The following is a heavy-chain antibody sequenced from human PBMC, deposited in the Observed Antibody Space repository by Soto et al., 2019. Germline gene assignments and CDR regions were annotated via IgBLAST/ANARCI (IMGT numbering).Heavy chain of an antibody. CDR2: IYYSGST. Sequence: SETLSLTCTVSGGSISSYYWSWIRQPPGKGLEWIGYIYYSGSTNYNPSLKSRVTISVDTSKNQFSLKLSSVTAADTAVYYCARHGPIAAAGNVFAYWGQGTLVLVSS. V-gene: IGHV4-59*08. D-gene: IGHD6-13*01. CDR1: GGSISSYY. J-gene: IGHJ4*02. CDR3: ARHGPIAAAGNVFAY.